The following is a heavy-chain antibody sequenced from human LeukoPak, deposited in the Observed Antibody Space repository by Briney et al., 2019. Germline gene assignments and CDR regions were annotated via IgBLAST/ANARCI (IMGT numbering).Heavy chain of an antibody. V-gene: IGHV3-74*01. D-gene: IGHD3-22*01. CDR3: ARSGWPYYFDY. CDR2: IHSDGSST. J-gene: IGHJ4*02. Sequence: GGSLRLSCAASGFTFSSYWMHWVRQAPGKGLLWVSRIHSDGSSTSYADSVRGRFTISRDDAKSTLYLQMNSLRAEDTAVYYCARSGWPYYFDYWGQGTLVTVSS. CDR1: GFTFSSYW.